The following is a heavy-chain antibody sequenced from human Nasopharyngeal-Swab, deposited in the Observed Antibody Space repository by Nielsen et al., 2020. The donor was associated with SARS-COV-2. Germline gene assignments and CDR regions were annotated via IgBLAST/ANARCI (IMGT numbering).Heavy chain of an antibody. J-gene: IGHJ4*02. CDR3: AREGADL. V-gene: IGHV1-2*06. Sequence: ASVKVSCKPSGYTFYAYNMHWVRQAPGQGLEWMGRINPNNGGTNYAQRFQGRVTMTWDTSISTAYMEVIRLTSDDTAMYYCAREGADLWGQGTLVTVSS. CDR1: GYTFYAYN. D-gene: IGHD3-16*01. CDR2: INPNNGGT.